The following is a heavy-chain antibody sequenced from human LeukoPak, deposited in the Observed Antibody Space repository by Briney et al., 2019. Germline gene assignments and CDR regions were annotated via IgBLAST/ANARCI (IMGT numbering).Heavy chain of an antibody. V-gene: IGHV4-34*01. D-gene: IGHD3-3*01. CDR3: ARAETYYDFWSGYYTWNWFDP. Sequence: PSETLSLTCAVSGGSFSDYWSWIRQPPGKGLEWSGEINHSGSTNYNPSLKSRVTISVDTSKNQFSLKLSSVTAADTAVYYCARAETYYDFWSGYYTWNWFDPWGQGTLVTVSS. J-gene: IGHJ5*02. CDR2: INHSGST. CDR1: GGSFSDY.